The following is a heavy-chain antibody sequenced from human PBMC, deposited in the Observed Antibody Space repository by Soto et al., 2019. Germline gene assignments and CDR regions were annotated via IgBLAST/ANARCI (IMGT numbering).Heavy chain of an antibody. CDR1: GYTFTAYY. J-gene: IGHJ6*02. Sequence: QVQLVQSGAELKEPGDSVRVSCEASGYTFTAYYIHWVRQAPGQGLEWMGWINPRFGDTSYAQDFQGRVSMTRDTSISTVYMELSRLLSDDTAIYYCARNIDYYYGPGSGNGHGFWGQGTTVTVFS. V-gene: IGHV1-2*02. CDR2: INPRFGDT. D-gene: IGHD3-10*01. CDR3: ARNIDYYYGPGSGNGHGF.